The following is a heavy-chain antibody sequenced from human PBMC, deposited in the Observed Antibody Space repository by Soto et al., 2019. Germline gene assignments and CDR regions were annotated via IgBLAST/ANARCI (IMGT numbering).Heavy chain of an antibody. CDR3: SRFIMVGGWFDPNYYHGMDV. Sequence: QVQLVQSGAEVKKPGASVTVSCRTSGYTFSTYGINWVRQAPGQGLEWMGWISGYNGNTNYATTVQGRVTMTTDTSTGTVYMELRSLKSDDTAIYYCSRFIMVGGWFDPNYYHGMDVWGQGTTVTVSS. CDR1: GYTFSTYG. V-gene: IGHV1-18*01. J-gene: IGHJ6*02. CDR2: ISGYNGNT. D-gene: IGHD6-19*01.